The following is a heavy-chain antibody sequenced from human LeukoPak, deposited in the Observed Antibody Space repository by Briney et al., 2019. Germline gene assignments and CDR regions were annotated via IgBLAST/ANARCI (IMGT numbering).Heavy chain of an antibody. CDR2: ISGSAGST. V-gene: IGHV3-23*01. CDR1: GFTFSSYA. J-gene: IGHJ5*02. Sequence: GGSLRLSCAASGFTFSSYAMSWVRQAPGKGLEWVSAISGSAGSTYYADSVKGRFTISRDNAKNSLYLQMNSLRAEDTAVYYCARDRAAGCSGGSCYHNWFDPWGQGTLVTVSS. D-gene: IGHD2-15*01. CDR3: ARDRAAGCSGGSCYHNWFDP.